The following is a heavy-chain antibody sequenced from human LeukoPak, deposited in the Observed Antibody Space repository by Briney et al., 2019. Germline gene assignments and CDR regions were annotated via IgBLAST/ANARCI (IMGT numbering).Heavy chain of an antibody. Sequence: PGGSLRLSCAAPGFTFSSYAMSWVRQAPGKGLEWVSAISGSGGSTYYADSVKGRFTISRDNSKNTLYLQMNSLRAEDTAVYYCAGDPRSYDYVWGSYRYIDYWGQGTLVTVSS. CDR3: AGDPRSYDYVWGSYRYIDY. V-gene: IGHV3-23*01. CDR2: ISGSGGST. CDR1: GFTFSSYA. J-gene: IGHJ4*02. D-gene: IGHD3-16*02.